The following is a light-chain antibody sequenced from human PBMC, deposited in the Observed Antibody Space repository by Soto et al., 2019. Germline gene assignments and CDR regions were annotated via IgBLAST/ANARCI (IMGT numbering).Light chain of an antibody. CDR2: EVS. Sequence: QSALTQPASVSGSPGQSITISCTGTSSDVGGYNYVSWYQQHPDKAPKLLIYEVSNRPSGVSNRFSGSKSGNTASLTITGLQAEDEADYYCQSFDSSRIGLLFGGGTKLTVL. CDR1: SSDVGGYNY. CDR3: QSFDSSRIGLL. J-gene: IGLJ2*01. V-gene: IGLV2-14*01.